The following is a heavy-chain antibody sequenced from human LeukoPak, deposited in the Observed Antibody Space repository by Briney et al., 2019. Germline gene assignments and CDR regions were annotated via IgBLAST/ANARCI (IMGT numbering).Heavy chain of an antibody. CDR2: INPKTGGV. V-gene: IGHV1-2*02. CDR1: GYSFTDYY. J-gene: IGHJ4*02. Sequence: ASVKVSCKASGYSFTDYYMHWVRQAPGQGLVWMGWINPKTGGVIYAQKFQDRVTMTRDTSISTGYMELSSLRSDDTATYFCAGGRGGYNVIDYWGQGTLVTVSS. CDR3: AGGRGGYNVIDY. D-gene: IGHD5-24*01.